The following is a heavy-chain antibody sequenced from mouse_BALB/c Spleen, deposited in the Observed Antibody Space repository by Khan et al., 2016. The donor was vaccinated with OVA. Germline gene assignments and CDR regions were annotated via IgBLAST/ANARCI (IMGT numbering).Heavy chain of an antibody. CDR3: ARGYDFFAS. D-gene: IGHD2-14*01. CDR2: INPNTDNI. CDR1: GYSFTLYY. Sequence: EVQLQQSGPDLVKPGASVKISCKASGYSFTLYYMSWVKQSHGKSLEWIGRINPNTDNINYNQEFKGKAMLTVDKSSNTAYMELRSLTSEDSAVYCVARGYDFFASWGQGTLVTVSP. V-gene: IGHV1-26*01. J-gene: IGHJ3*01.